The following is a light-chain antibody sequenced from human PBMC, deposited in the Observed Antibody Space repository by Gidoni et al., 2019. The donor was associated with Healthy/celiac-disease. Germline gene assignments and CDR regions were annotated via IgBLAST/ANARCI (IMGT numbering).Light chain of an antibody. J-gene: IGKJ2*01. Sequence: DIQMTQSPYSLSASVGDRVTITCQASQDIRNYLNWYQQKPGKAPKLLIYDASNLETGVPSRFSGSGSGTDFTFTISSLQPEDIATYYCQQYDNLPMYTFGQGTKLESK. CDR1: QDIRNY. V-gene: IGKV1-33*01. CDR3: QQYDNLPMYT. CDR2: DAS.